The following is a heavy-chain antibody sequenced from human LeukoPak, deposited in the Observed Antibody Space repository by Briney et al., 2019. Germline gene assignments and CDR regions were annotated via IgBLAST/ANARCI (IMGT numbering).Heavy chain of an antibody. CDR3: ARDTHDYGDYSYYYYYYGMDV. Sequence: GGSLGLSCAASGFTFSSYWMSWVRQAPGKGLEWVANIKQDGSEKYYVDSVKGRFTISRDNAKNSLYLQMNSLRAEDTAVYYCARDTHDYGDYSYYYYYYGMDVWGQGTTVTVSS. J-gene: IGHJ6*02. V-gene: IGHV3-7*01. CDR1: GFTFSSYW. CDR2: IKQDGSEK. D-gene: IGHD4-17*01.